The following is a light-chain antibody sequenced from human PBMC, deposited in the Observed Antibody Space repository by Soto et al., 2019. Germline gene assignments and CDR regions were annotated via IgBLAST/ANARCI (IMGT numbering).Light chain of an antibody. CDR2: EVN. CDR3: SSFTTSSTYV. CDR1: SSDIGAYNY. J-gene: IGLJ1*01. Sequence: QSSLTQPASGSESPGQSNTISCTGTSSDIGAYNYVSWYQQYPGRAPKLMIYEVNNRPSGVSNRFSGSKSGNTASLTISGLQAEDEADYYCSSFTTSSTYVVGAGTKVTVL. V-gene: IGLV2-14*01.